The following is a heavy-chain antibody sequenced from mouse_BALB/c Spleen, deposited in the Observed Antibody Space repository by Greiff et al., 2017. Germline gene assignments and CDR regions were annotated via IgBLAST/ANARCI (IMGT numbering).Heavy chain of an antibody. Sequence: QVQLQQPGAELVKPGASVKLSCKASGYTFTSYWMHWVKQRPGQGLEWIGEINPSNGRTNYNEKFKSKATLTVDKSSSTAYMQLSSLTSEDSAVYYCARYDGDAMDYWGQGTSVTVSS. CDR1: GYTFTSYW. CDR2: INPSNGRT. CDR3: ARYDGDAMDY. D-gene: IGHD2-12*01. V-gene: IGHV1S81*02. J-gene: IGHJ4*01.